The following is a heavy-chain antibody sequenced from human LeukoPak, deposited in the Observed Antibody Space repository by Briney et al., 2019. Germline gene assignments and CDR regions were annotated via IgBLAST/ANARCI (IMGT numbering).Heavy chain of an antibody. D-gene: IGHD3-22*01. V-gene: IGHV3-23*01. CDR1: GFTFRSYA. CDR3: EGTYYYDSSDDY. Sequence: QSGGALIISCAAPGFTFRSYALNWGRQAPGEGVGWVLAISGSGTSTYYADSVKGRFTISRDNSKNTLYLQMNSLRAEDTAVYYCEGTYYYDSSDDYWGQGTLVTVSS. J-gene: IGHJ4*02. CDR2: ISGSGTST.